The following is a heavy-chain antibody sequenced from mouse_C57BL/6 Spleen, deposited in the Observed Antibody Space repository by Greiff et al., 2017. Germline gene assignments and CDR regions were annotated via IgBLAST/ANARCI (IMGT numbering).Heavy chain of an antibody. Sequence: EVQLQQSGPELVKPGASVKISCKASGYTFTDYYMNWVKQSHGKSLEWIGDINPNNGGTSYNQKFKGKATLTVDKSSSTAYMQLSSLTSEDSAVYYCATGTFDYWGQGTTLTVSS. D-gene: IGHD4-1*01. V-gene: IGHV1-26*01. CDR2: INPNNGGT. CDR1: GYTFTDYY. J-gene: IGHJ2*01. CDR3: ATGTFDY.